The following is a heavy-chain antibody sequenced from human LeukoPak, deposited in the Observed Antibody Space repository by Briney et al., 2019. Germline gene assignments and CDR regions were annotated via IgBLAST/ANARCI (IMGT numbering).Heavy chain of an antibody. V-gene: IGHV3-20*04. D-gene: IGHD4-17*01. CDR2: INWNGGST. Sequence: GGSLRLSCAASGFIFSTYSMNWVRQAPGKGLEWVSGINWNGGSTGYADSVKGRFTISRDNAKNSLYLQMNSLRVEDTAVYYCRRTAVTINAFAPWGQGTLVTVFS. CDR1: GFIFSTYS. CDR3: RRTAVTINAFAP. J-gene: IGHJ5*02.